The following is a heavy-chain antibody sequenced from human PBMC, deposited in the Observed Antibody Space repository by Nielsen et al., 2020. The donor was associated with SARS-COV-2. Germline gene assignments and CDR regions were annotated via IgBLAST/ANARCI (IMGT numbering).Heavy chain of an antibody. D-gene: IGHD5-18*01. V-gene: IGHV3-48*02. Sequence: GESLKISCAAFGFTFSSYSMNWVRQAPGKGLEWVSYISSSSTIYCADSVKGRFTISRDNAKNSLYLQMNSLRDEDTAVYYCAREGYSYGYFGDAFDIWGQGTMVTVSS. CDR3: AREGYSYGYFGDAFDI. J-gene: IGHJ3*02. CDR2: ISSSSTI. CDR1: GFTFSSYS.